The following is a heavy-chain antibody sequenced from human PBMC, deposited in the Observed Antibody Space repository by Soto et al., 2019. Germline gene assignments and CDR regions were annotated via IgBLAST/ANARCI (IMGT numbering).Heavy chain of an antibody. CDR1: GGSVSGSSYF. V-gene: IGHV4-39*01. CDR2: IYYSGTT. CDR3: ARHSSGWYFDY. D-gene: IGHD6-19*01. Sequence: PSETLSLTXTVSGGSVSGSSYFWGWIRQPPGKGLEWIGSIYYSGTTYYRPSLQSRVTISVDTSKKQFSLKLSSVTAADTAVYYCARHSSGWYFDYWGQGTLVTVSS. J-gene: IGHJ4*02.